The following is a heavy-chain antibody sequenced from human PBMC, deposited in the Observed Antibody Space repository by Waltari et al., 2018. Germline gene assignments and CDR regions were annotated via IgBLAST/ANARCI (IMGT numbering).Heavy chain of an antibody. Sequence: QVQLQQWGAGLLKPSETLSLTCAVYGGSFGGYYCTWIRQPPGKGLEWIGEINDSGSTNYNPSLKSRVTISVDSSKNQFSLSLRSVTAADTSVYYCARQSMYSRSSGLNSWGQGTLVTVSS. CDR1: GGSFGGYY. V-gene: IGHV4-34*01. CDR2: INDSGST. D-gene: IGHD6-6*01. CDR3: ARQSMYSRSSGLNS. J-gene: IGHJ4*02.